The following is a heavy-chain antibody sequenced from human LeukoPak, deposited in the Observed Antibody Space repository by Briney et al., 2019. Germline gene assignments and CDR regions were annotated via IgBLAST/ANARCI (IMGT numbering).Heavy chain of an antibody. J-gene: IGHJ5*02. V-gene: IGHV1-2*02. CDR3: ARVGGSYSNWFDP. CDR2: INPNSGGT. Sequence: ASVKVSCKASGYTFTGYYMHWVRQAPGQGLEWMGWINPNSGGTNYAQKFQGRVTMTRDTSISTAYMELSRLRSDDTAVYYCARVGGSYSNWFDPWGQGTLVTVSS. D-gene: IGHD1-26*01. CDR1: GYTFTGYY.